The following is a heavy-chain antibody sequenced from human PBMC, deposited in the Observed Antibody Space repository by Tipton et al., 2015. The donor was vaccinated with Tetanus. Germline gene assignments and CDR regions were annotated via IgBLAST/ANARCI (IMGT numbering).Heavy chain of an antibody. CDR1: GGSIGSDY. V-gene: IGHV4-59*01. J-gene: IGHJ4*02. D-gene: IGHD3-10*01. Sequence: LRLSCALSGGSIGSDYWSWIRQPPGKGLEWLGYIYYRQSTNYNPSLTSRVTISGDASKNQFSLELTSVTAADTAVYFCARGGPSSRYFDYWGRGTLVTVSS. CDR2: IYYRQST. CDR3: ARGGPSSRYFDY.